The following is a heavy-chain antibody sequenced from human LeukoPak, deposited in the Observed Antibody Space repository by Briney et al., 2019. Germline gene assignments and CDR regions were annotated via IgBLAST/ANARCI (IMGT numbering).Heavy chain of an antibody. V-gene: IGHV1-69*13. Sequence: SVKVSCKASGRTFSNYAMSWVRQAPGQGLEWMGGIIPIFGTANYAQKFQGRVTITADESTSTAYMELSSLRSEDTAVYYCATDHYDSSSYRPKKFAFDIWGQGTMVTVSS. CDR1: GRTFSNYA. J-gene: IGHJ3*02. CDR2: IIPIFGTA. CDR3: ATDHYDSSSYRPKKFAFDI. D-gene: IGHD3-22*01.